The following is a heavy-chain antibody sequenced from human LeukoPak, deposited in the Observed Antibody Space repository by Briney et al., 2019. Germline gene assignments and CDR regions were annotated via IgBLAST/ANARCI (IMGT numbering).Heavy chain of an antibody. Sequence: SETLSLTCTVSGGSISSSSCYWGWIRQPPGKGLEWIGSIYYSGSTYYNPSLKSRVTISVDTSKNQFSLKLSSVTAADTAVYYCARGVDSSGWRRYYFDYWGQGTLVTVSS. CDR1: GGSISSSSCY. CDR3: ARGVDSSGWRRYYFDY. CDR2: IYYSGST. J-gene: IGHJ4*02. D-gene: IGHD6-19*01. V-gene: IGHV4-39*07.